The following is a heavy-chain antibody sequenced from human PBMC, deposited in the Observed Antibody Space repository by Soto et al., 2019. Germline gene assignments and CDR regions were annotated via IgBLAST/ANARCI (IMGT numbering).Heavy chain of an antibody. CDR2: ISWNSGSI. J-gene: IGHJ1*01. D-gene: IGHD3-22*01. CDR1: GFTFDDYA. CDR3: AKANYYDSSGYSWPLQH. Sequence: PGGSLRLSCAASGFTFDDYAMHWVRQAPGKGLEWVSGISWNSGSIGYADSVKGRFTISRDNAKNSLYLQMNSLRAEDTALYYCAKANYYDSSGYSWPLQHWGQGTLVTVSS. V-gene: IGHV3-9*01.